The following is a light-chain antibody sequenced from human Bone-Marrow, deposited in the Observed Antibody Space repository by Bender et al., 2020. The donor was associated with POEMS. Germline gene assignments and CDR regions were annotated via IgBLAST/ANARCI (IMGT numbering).Light chain of an antibody. V-gene: IGLV3-21*01. CDR2: NDG. Sequence: SSVLTQPPSVSVAPGKTARMTCGGNNIGSKSVHWYQQKPGQAPVVVIYNDGARPSGIPERFSGSNSGNTATLTISGTQPMDEADYYCQAWDGSAGAIFGGGTKLTVL. J-gene: IGLJ2*01. CDR3: QAWDGSAGAI. CDR1: NIGSKS.